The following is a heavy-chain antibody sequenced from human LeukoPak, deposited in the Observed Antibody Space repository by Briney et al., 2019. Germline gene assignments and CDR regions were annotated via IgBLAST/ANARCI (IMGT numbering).Heavy chain of an antibody. V-gene: IGHV3-7*01. Sequence: GGSLRLSCAASGFIFGGYWMSWVRQAPGRGLEWVANTNPDGSIKYYVDSVNGRFTISRDNAKNSLYLQMNSLRAEDTAVYYCAREHRSFHYWGQGTLVTVSS. J-gene: IGHJ4*02. D-gene: IGHD2-21*01. CDR1: GFIFGGYW. CDR3: AREHRSFHY. CDR2: TNPDGSIK.